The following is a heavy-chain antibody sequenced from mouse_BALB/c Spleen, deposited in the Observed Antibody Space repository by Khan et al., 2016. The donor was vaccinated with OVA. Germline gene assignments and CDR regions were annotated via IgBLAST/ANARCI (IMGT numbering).Heavy chain of an antibody. CDR1: GYTFTTYW. V-gene: IGHV1-7*01. J-gene: IGHJ2*01. CDR3: TRDRIDY. CDR2: LNPTSGYT. Sequence: QVQLQQSGAELAKPGASVKMSCKASGYTFTTYWMHWVKQRPGQGLEWIGYLNPTSGYTDYNEKFKDRATLSADRSSSTAYMQLSSLTSEDSAVYYCTRDRIDYWGQGTTLTGSS.